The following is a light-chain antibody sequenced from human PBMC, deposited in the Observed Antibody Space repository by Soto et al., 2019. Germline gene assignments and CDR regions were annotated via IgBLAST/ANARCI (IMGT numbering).Light chain of an antibody. J-gene: IGLJ2*01. CDR3: QSYDSSLSGSAVV. CDR2: GNS. CDR1: SSNIGAGYD. Sequence: QSVLTQPPSVSGAPGQRVTISCTGSSSNIGAGYDVHWYQQLPGTAPKLLIYGNSNRPSGVPDRFSGSKSGTSASLAITGLQAEDEADYYCQSYDSSLSGSAVVFGGGTTLTVL. V-gene: IGLV1-40*01.